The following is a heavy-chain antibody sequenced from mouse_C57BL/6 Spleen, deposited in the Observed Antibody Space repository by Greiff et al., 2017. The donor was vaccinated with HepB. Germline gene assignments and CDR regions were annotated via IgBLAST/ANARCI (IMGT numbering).Heavy chain of an antibody. CDR1: GYTFTSYD. D-gene: IGHD4-1*01. J-gene: IGHJ1*03. Sequence: VQLQQSGPELVKPGASVKLSCKASGYTFTSYDINWVKQRPGQGLEWIGWIYPRDGSTNYNEKFKGKATLTVDTSSSTAYMELHSLTSEDSAVYFCARPPNWDDWYFDVWGTGTTVTVSS. CDR3: ARPPNWDDWYFDV. V-gene: IGHV1-85*01. CDR2: IYPRDGST.